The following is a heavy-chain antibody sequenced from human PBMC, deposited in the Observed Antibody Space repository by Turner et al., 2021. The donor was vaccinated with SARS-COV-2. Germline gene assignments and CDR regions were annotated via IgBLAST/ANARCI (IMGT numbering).Heavy chain of an antibody. CDR2: SSGRGSRT. Sequence: EVQLLESGGNLLQPGESLRLSCAASGFTFSTYAMSWVRQAPGAGLEWVSGSSGRGSRTYYADSVKGRFTISRDNSNNTLFLQMNSLRAEDTAVYSCARTPRNRYDSYYVFMDVWGKGSTVTVSS. V-gene: IGHV3-23*01. CDR3: ARTPRNRYDSYYVFMDV. CDR1: GFTFSTYA. J-gene: IGHJ6*03. D-gene: IGHD3-16*01.